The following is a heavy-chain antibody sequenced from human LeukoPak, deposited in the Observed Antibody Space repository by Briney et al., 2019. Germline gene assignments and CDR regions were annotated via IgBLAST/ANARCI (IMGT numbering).Heavy chain of an antibody. CDR2: ININGGGT. D-gene: IGHD1-26*01. CDR3: AREDSGSYSPFDY. CDR1: GYTFIGYY. Sequence: ASVKVSCKASGYTFIGYYIHWVRQAPGQGLEWMGFININGGGTKYAEKFQGRVLMTKDTSITTGYRELSGLRSDDTAMYFCAREDSGSYSPFDYWGQGTLVTVSS. J-gene: IGHJ4*02. V-gene: IGHV1-2*02.